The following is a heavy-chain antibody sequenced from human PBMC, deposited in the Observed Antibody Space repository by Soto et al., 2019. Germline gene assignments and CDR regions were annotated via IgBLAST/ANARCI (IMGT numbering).Heavy chain of an antibody. V-gene: IGHV4-34*01. CDR3: ARNRRQLVYYYYGMDV. Sequence: QVQLQQWGAGLLKPSETLSLTCAVYGGSFSGYYWSWIRQPPGKGLEWIGEINHSGSTNYNPSLKIRVTISVDTSKNQSSLKLSSVTAADTAVYYCARNRRQLVYYYYGMDVWGQGTTVTVSS. CDR2: INHSGST. J-gene: IGHJ6*02. D-gene: IGHD6-6*01. CDR1: GGSFSGYY.